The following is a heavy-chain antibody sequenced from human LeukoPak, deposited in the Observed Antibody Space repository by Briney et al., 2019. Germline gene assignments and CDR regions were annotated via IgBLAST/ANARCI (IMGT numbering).Heavy chain of an antibody. D-gene: IGHD3-10*01. CDR2: ISYEGGTQ. J-gene: IGHJ5*02. CDR3: AKEGTPQVSTWYDL. CDR1: GVTLSPYG. V-gene: IGHV3-30*18. Sequence: GMSLRLSCAASGVTLSPYGVHWVRQAPGKALECVAVISYEGGTQHYADSVKGRFIISRDNPRNTLYLQMNILRTEDTAVYYCAKEGTPQVSTWYDLWGQGTQVIVSS.